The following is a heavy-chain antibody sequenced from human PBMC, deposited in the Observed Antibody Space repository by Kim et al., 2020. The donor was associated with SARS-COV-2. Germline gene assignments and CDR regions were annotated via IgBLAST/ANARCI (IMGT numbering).Heavy chain of an antibody. V-gene: IGHV3-49*02. Sequence: YAASVKGRFTISRDDSKSIAYLQMNSLKTEDTAVYYCTARGARIPYGMDVWGQGTTVTVSS. CDR3: TARGARIPYGMDV. J-gene: IGHJ6*02.